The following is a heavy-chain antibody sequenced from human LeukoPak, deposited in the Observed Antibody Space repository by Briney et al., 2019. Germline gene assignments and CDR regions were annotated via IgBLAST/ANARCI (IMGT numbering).Heavy chain of an antibody. D-gene: IGHD4-17*01. Sequence: SETLSLTCTVSGGSISSYYWSWIRQPAGKGLEWIGRIYTSGSTNYNPSLKSRVTMSVDTSKNQFSLKLSSVTAADTAVYYCAGDSSVTRSYWFDPWGQGTLVTVSS. J-gene: IGHJ5*02. CDR1: GGSISSYY. CDR3: AGDSSVTRSYWFDP. CDR2: IYTSGST. V-gene: IGHV4-4*07.